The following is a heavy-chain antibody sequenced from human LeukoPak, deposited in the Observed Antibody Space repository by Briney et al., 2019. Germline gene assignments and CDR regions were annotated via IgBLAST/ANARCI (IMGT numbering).Heavy chain of an antibody. V-gene: IGHV4-59*01. Sequence: PSETLSLTCTVSGGSISSYYWSWIRQPPGKGLEWIGYIYYSGSTNYNPSLKSRVTISVDTSKNQFSLKLSSVTAADTAMYYWAGGWAAFDFDYWGQGPLVTVSS. CDR2: IYYSGST. CDR1: GGSISSYY. CDR3: AGGWAAFDFDY. D-gene: IGHD6-13*01. J-gene: IGHJ4*02.